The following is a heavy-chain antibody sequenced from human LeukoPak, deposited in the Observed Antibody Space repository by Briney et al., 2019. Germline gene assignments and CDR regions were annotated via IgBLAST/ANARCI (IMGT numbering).Heavy chain of an antibody. J-gene: IGHJ4*02. CDR2: ISSSSSYI. CDR3: AKDFSEVATNSPVDY. D-gene: IGHD5-12*01. Sequence: PGGSLRLSCAASGFTFSSYSMNWVRQAPGKGLEWVSSISSSSSYIYYADSVKGRFTISRDNSKNTLYLQMNSLRAEDTAVYYCAKDFSEVATNSPVDYWGQGTLVTVSS. V-gene: IGHV3-21*04. CDR1: GFTFSSYS.